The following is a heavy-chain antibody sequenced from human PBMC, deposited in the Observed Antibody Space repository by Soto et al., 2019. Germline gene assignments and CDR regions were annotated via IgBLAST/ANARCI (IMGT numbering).Heavy chain of an antibody. D-gene: IGHD3-16*01. Sequence: QVQLVQSGADVKKPGSSVKVSCKTSGGPFGSSAISWVRQAPAQGLEWMGEIIPVFDKANYAQNFQGRLTIPADEPTGTVFLQLRSLRSEDTAAYFCARLRRDWGDAFDLWGLGTFVTVSS. CDR1: GGPFGSSA. CDR3: ARLRRDWGDAFDL. J-gene: IGHJ3*01. V-gene: IGHV1-69*01. CDR2: IIPVFDKA.